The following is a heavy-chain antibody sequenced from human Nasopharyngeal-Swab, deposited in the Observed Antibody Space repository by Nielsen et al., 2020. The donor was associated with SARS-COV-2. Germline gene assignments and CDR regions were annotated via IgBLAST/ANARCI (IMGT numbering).Heavy chain of an antibody. Sequence: GESLKISCEASGFSFSHYGMHWVRQAPGKGLEWVAVISYDGKNQYYSDSVKGRFTISRDNSKNTLYLQMNSLRAEDTAVYHCAKFLTVTPVVTYSYGMDVWGQGTTVTVSS. CDR3: AKFLTVTPVVTYSYGMDV. J-gene: IGHJ6*02. CDR2: ISYDGKNQ. V-gene: IGHV3-30*18. CDR1: GFSFSHYG. D-gene: IGHD4-23*01.